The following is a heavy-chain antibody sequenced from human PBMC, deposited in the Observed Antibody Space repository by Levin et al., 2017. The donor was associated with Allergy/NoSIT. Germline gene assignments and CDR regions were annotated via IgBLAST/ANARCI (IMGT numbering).Heavy chain of an antibody. Sequence: LSLTCAASGFTFSSYAMHWVRPAPGKGLEYVSAISSNGGSTYYANSVKGRFTISRDNSKNTLYLQMGSLRAEDMAVYYCARGALDSGQPLDYWGQGTLVTVSS. CDR2: ISSNGGST. V-gene: IGHV3-64*01. J-gene: IGHJ4*02. CDR1: GFTFSSYA. CDR3: ARGALDSGQPLDY. D-gene: IGHD2-2*03.